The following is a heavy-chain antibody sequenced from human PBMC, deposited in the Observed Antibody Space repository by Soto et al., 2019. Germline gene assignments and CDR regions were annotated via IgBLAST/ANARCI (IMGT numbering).Heavy chain of an antibody. J-gene: IGHJ4*02. CDR3: ARTLYGDNVDY. CDR2: INAHNGNT. D-gene: IGHD4-17*01. Sequence: ASVKVSCKASGYTFTSYGISWVRQAPGQGLEWMGWINAHNGNTKYAQKVQGRVTMTTDTSTSTAYMELRSLRSDDTAVYYCARTLYGDNVDYWGQGTLVTVSS. V-gene: IGHV1-18*01. CDR1: GYTFTSYG.